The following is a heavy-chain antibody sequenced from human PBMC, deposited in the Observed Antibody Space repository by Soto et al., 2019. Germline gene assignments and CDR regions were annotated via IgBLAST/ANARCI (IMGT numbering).Heavy chain of an antibody. V-gene: IGHV1-18*04. D-gene: IGHD2-15*01. CDR3: ARLVVAGSPLDY. Sequence: QVHLVQSAAEVKKPGASVTVSCKASGYPFSSYGITWVRQAPGQGLEWMGWTSGVHGNSTYSEKFQGRVTMTIDTSTSTAYMDLTSLKSDDTAVYYCARLVVAGSPLDYWGQGTLVTVSS. CDR2: TSGVHGNS. CDR1: GYPFSSYG. J-gene: IGHJ4*02.